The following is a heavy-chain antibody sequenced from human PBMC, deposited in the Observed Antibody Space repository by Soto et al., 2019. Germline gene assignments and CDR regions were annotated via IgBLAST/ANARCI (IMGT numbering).Heavy chain of an antibody. CDR1: GFTFSSYS. J-gene: IGHJ5*02. V-gene: IGHV3-48*01. D-gene: IGHD3-3*01. CDR3: AKVPDYDLNNWFDP. CDR2: ISSSSSTI. Sequence: PVGSLRLSCAASGFTFSSYSMNWVRQAPGKGLEWVSYISSSSSTIYYADSVKGRFTISRDNSKNTLYLQMNSLRAEDTAVYYCAKVPDYDLNNWFDPWGQGTLVTVSS.